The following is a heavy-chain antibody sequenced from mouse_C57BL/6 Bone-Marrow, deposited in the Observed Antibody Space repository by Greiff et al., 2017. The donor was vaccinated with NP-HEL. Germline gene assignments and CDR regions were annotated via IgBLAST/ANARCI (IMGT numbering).Heavy chain of an antibody. CDR1: GFTFTDYY. D-gene: IGHD3-2*02. V-gene: IGHV7-3*01. J-gene: IGHJ2*01. CDR3: ARSDSSGFYFDY. CDR2: IRNKANGYTT. Sequence: EVHLVESGGGLVQPGGSLSLSCAASGFTFTDYYMSWVRQPPGKALEWLGFIRNKANGYTTEYSASVKGRFTISRDNSQSILYLQMNALRAEDSATYYCARSDSSGFYFDYWGQGTTLTVSS.